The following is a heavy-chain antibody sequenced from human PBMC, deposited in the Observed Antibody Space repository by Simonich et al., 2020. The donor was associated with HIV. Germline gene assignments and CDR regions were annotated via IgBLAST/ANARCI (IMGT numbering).Heavy chain of an antibody. CDR2: MSGSGGST. CDR3: AKSRYGPGYYFDY. D-gene: IGHD2-2*01. CDR1: GFTFSSYA. J-gene: IGHJ4*02. Sequence: EVQLLESGGGLVQPGGSLRLSCAASGFTFSSYAMSWVRQAPGKGRELVSTMSGSGGSTYYADSVKGRFTIARDNSKNTKYLQMNSLRVEDTAVYYCAKSRYGPGYYFDYWGQGTLVTVSS. V-gene: IGHV3-23*01.